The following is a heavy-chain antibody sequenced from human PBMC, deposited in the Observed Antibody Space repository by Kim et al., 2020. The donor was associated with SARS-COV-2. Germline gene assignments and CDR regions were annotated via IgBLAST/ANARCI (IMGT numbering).Heavy chain of an antibody. V-gene: IGHV3-53*01. Sequence: STWYADAVKGRFTISRDNSKNTLYLQMNNLRAEDTAVYYCARVASGAFDNWGQGILVTVSS. CDR3: ARVASGAFDN. CDR2: ST. J-gene: IGHJ4*02. D-gene: IGHD2-15*01.